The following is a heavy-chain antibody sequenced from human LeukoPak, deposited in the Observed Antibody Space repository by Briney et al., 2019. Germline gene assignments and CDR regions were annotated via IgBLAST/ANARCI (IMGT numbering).Heavy chain of an antibody. D-gene: IGHD6-19*01. Sequence: PGGSLRLSCAASGFTFSSYAMRWVRQAPGKGLEWVAVISYDGSNKYYADSVKGRFTISRDNSKNTLYLQMNSLRAEDTAVYYCARGYSSGWFNWGQGTLVTVSS. CDR1: GFTFSSYA. J-gene: IGHJ4*02. CDR2: ISYDGSNK. V-gene: IGHV3-30*01. CDR3: ARGYSSGWFN.